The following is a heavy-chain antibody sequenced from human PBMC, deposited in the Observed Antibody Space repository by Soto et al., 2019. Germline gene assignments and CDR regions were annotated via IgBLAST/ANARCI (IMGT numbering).Heavy chain of an antibody. J-gene: IGHJ6*02. V-gene: IGHV4-31*03. CDR1: GGSINGGRYY. CDR2: IYESGTT. Sequence: QVPLQEGGPGLVMPSQTLSLTCTVSGGSINGGRYYWNWIRQHPGKGLEWIGYIYESGTTDYNPSLKSRVIISEDTSKNQFSLRLSSVTAADTAIYYCARDRGFGMDAWGQGTMVIVSS. CDR3: ARDRGFGMDA.